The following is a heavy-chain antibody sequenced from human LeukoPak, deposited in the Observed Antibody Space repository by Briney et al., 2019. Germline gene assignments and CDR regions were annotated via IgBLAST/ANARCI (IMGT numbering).Heavy chain of an antibody. V-gene: IGHV3-9*01. D-gene: IGHD3-22*01. CDR2: ISWNSGSI. J-gene: IGHJ4*02. CDR1: GFTFDDYA. CDR3: AKDMTYDSIGYYED. Sequence: PGGSLRLSCAASGFTFDDYAMHWVRQAPGKGLEWVSGISWNSGSIGYADSVKGRFTISRDNAKNSLYLQMNSLRAEDTALYYCAKDMTYDSIGYYEDWGQGTQVTVSS.